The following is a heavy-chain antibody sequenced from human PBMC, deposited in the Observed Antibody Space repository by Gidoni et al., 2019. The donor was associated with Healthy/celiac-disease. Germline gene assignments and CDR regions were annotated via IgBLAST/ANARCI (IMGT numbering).Heavy chain of an antibody. CDR2: ISGGGGST. D-gene: IGHD2-15*01. J-gene: IGHJ4*02. Sequence: EVQLLESGGGLVQPGGSLRLSGAASGFTFSSYAMSWVRQAPGKGVGLVSAISGGGGSTYYADSVKGRFTISRDNSKNTLYLQMNSLRAEDTAVYYCAKDKGYCSGGSCYYFDYWGQGTLVTVSS. CDR3: AKDKGYCSGGSCYYFDY. V-gene: IGHV3-23*01. CDR1: GFTFSSYA.